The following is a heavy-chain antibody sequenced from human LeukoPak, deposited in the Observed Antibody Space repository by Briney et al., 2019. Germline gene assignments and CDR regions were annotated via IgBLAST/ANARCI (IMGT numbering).Heavy chain of an antibody. D-gene: IGHD3-3*01. CDR1: GFTFSSYA. CDR2: IYSGNRT. J-gene: IGHJ6*02. V-gene: IGHV3-66*04. CDR3: ARLTSGNGLDV. Sequence: PGGSLRLSCAASGFTFSSYAMTWVRQAPGKGLEWVSVIYSGNRTKYADSVKGRFIISRDNSKNTLLFQMNSLRAEDTAVYYCARLTSGNGLDVWGRGTTVTVS.